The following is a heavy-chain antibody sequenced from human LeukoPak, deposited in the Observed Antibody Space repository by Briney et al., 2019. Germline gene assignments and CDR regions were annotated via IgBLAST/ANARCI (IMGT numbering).Heavy chain of an antibody. Sequence: GASVKVSCKASGGTFSSYAISWVRQAPGQGLEWMGGIIPIFGTANYAQKFQGRVTITADESTSTAYMELSSLRSEDTAVYYCARYPLDQYSSGWFDYWGQGTLVTVSS. CDR1: GGTFSSYA. V-gene: IGHV1-69*13. D-gene: IGHD6-19*01. J-gene: IGHJ4*02. CDR2: IIPIFGTA. CDR3: ARYPLDQYSSGWFDY.